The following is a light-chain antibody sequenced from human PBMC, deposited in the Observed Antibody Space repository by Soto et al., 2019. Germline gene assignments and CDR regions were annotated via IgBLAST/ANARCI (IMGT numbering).Light chain of an antibody. CDR2: AAS. CDR1: QGISSS. Sequence: AIRMTQSPSSLSAATGDRVTITFRSSQGISSSLAWYQQKPGKAPKLLISAASTLQSGVPSRFSGSGSGTDFTLTISCLQYEDFATYYCQQYYSYPQTFGQGTRVDIK. J-gene: IGKJ1*01. V-gene: IGKV1-8*01. CDR3: QQYYSYPQT.